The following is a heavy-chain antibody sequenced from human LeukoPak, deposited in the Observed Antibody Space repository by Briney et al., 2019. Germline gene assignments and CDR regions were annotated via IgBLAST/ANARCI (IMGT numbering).Heavy chain of an antibody. CDR2: INPNSGGT. Sequence: ASVTVSCKASGYTFTGYYMPWVRQAPGQGLEWMGWINPNSGGTNYAQKFQGRVTMTRDTSISTAYMELSRLRSDDTAVYYCARIVGWYDVKRPEYYYYGMDVWGQGTTVTVSS. CDR3: ARIVGWYDVKRPEYYYYGMDV. D-gene: IGHD6-19*01. V-gene: IGHV1-2*02. J-gene: IGHJ6*02. CDR1: GYTFTGYY.